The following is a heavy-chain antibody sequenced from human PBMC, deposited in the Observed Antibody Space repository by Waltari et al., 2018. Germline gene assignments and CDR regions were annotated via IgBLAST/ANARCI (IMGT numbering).Heavy chain of an antibody. Sequence: EVQLVESGGGLVKPGGSLRLSCAASGFTFSSYSMNWVRQAPGQGLEWVSSISSSSSYIYYADSVKGRFTISRDNAKNSLYLQMNSLRAEDTAVYYCARCPPRRPRGYYYYMDVWGKGTTVTVSS. J-gene: IGHJ6*03. CDR2: ISSSSSYI. V-gene: IGHV3-21*02. D-gene: IGHD1-1*01. CDR1: GFTFSSYS. CDR3: ARCPPRRPRGYYYYMDV.